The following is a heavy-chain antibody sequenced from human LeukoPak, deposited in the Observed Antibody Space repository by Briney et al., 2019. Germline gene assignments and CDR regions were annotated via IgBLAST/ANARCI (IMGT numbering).Heavy chain of an antibody. CDR3: ARAESFRFDY. V-gene: IGHV3-74*01. D-gene: IGHD3-10*01. Sequence: GGSLRLSCAASGFTFSDYWLHWVRQAPGKGLVWVSRINTDGSTINYAGSVKGRFTISRDDAKNTLYLQMNDLRAEDTAVYYCARAESFRFDYWGQGTLVTVSS. J-gene: IGHJ4*02. CDR1: GFTFSDYW. CDR2: INTDGSTI.